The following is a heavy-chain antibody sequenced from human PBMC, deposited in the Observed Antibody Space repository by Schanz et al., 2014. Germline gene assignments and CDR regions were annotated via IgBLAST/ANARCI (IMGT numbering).Heavy chain of an antibody. J-gene: IGHJ4*02. D-gene: IGHD1-20*01. CDR1: GFTFSSYA. Sequence: QVQLVESGGGVVQPGRSLRLSCAASGFTFSSYALHWVRQAPGKGLEWVAFVPFDGSQKFYADSVKGRFTISRDNSKNTVYLQMNSLRAEDTAVYYCANNWNLDYWGQGTLXTVSS. CDR2: VPFDGSQK. V-gene: IGHV3-30*04. CDR3: ANNWNLDY.